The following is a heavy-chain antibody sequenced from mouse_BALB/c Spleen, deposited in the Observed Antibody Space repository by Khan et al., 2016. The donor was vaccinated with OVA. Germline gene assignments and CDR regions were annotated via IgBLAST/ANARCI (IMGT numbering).Heavy chain of an antibody. Sequence: QVRLQQSGAELVKPGASVKLSCKASGYTFSSYYMYWVKQRPGQGLEWIGEINPNNGGTNFNEKFKSKATLTVDKSSSTAYMQLSSLTSEDSAVYYCRRSGYGSFAYWGQGTLVTVSA. D-gene: IGHD2-2*01. CDR3: RRSGYGSFAY. CDR1: GYTFSSYY. J-gene: IGHJ3*01. CDR2: INPNNGGT. V-gene: IGHV1S81*02.